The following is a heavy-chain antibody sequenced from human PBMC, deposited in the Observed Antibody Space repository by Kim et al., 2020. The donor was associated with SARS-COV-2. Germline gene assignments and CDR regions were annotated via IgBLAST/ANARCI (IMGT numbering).Heavy chain of an antibody. Sequence: GGSLRLSCAASGFTFSSDSMNWVRQAPGKGLEWVSSISSSSSYIYYADSGKGRFTISRDNAKNSLYLQMNSLRAEDTAVYYCARDRCGGSCYSYYGMDVWGQGTTVTVSS. CDR1: GFTFSSDS. D-gene: IGHD2-15*01. CDR2: ISSSSSYI. J-gene: IGHJ6*02. V-gene: IGHV3-21*01. CDR3: ARDRCGGSCYSYYGMDV.